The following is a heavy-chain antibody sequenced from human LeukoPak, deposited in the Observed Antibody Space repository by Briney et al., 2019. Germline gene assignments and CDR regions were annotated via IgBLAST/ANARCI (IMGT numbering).Heavy chain of an antibody. V-gene: IGHV3-7*03. CDR2: IKKDGSEK. D-gene: IGHD2-2*02. J-gene: IGHJ3*02. CDR1: GFTFSSYW. CDR3: TTDLTRGYCSSTSCYKGAFDI. Sequence: GGSLRLSCAASGFTFSSYWMSWVRQAPGKGLEWVANIKKDGSEKYYVDSVKGRFTISRDNSKNTLFLQMNSLKTEDTAVYYCTTDLTRGYCSSTSCYKGAFDIWGQGTMVTVSS.